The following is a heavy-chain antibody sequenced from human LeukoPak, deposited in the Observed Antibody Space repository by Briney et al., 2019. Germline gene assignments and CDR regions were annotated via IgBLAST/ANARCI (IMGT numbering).Heavy chain of an antibody. D-gene: IGHD3-10*01. Sequence: LPGRSLRLSCAASGFTFSSYAMSWVRQAPGKGLEWVSAISGSGGSTYYADSVKGRFTISRDNSKNTLYLQMNSLRAEDTAVYYCAKRGSYYGSGSFPMDVWGQGTTVTVSS. CDR3: AKRGSYYGSGSFPMDV. V-gene: IGHV3-23*01. CDR1: GFTFSSYA. J-gene: IGHJ6*02. CDR2: ISGSGGST.